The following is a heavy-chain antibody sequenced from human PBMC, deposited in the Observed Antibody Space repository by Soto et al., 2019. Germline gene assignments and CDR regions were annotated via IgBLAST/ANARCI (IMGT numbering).Heavy chain of an antibody. D-gene: IGHD2-15*01. Sequence: SETLSLTCAVYGGSFSGYYWSWIRQPPGKGLEWIGEINHSGSTNYNPSLKSRVTISVDTSKNQFSLKLSSVTAADTAVYYCARVLKRFRRLDYWGQGTLVTVSS. CDR3: ARVLKRFRRLDY. CDR1: GGSFSGYY. J-gene: IGHJ4*02. CDR2: INHSGST. V-gene: IGHV4-34*01.